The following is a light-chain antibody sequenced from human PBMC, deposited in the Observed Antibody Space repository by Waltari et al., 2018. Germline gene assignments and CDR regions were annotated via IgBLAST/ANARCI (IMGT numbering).Light chain of an antibody. CDR2: GAS. J-gene: IGKJ1*01. V-gene: IGKV3-20*01. Sequence: EIVLTHSPATLSLSLGERAALPCRASQSVSRDLTWYQQKPGQAPRLLIYGASTRATGIPDRFSGSGSGTDFSLNISRLEPDDFAVYYCQHYLRFPVTFGQGTTVEI. CDR1: QSVSRD. CDR3: QHYLRFPVT.